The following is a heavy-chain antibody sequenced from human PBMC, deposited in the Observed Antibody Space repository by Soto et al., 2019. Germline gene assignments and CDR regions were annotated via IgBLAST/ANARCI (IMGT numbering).Heavy chain of an antibody. D-gene: IGHD1-26*01. Sequence: QVQLVESGGGVVRPGRSLRLSCVASGFTFRDYGMHWVRQAPGKGLEWVAGISHHGLKEHYADSVKGRFTISRDNSKKTVYLQFNRLRGDDPAVYYCAKAWVGRSNKYYFEYWGQGALVNVSS. J-gene: IGHJ4*02. V-gene: IGHV3-30*18. CDR1: GFTFRDYG. CDR3: AKAWVGRSNKYYFEY. CDR2: ISHHGLKE.